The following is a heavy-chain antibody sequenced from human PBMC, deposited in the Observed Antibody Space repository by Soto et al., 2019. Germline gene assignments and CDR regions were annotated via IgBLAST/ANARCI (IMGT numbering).Heavy chain of an antibody. V-gene: IGHV1-2*02. J-gene: IGHJ4*02. Sequence: VASVKVSCKASGYTFTAYSMHWVRQAPGQGLEWVGWFNPNSGDTIYAQKFQGRVTLTRDTSIGTAYMELYSLTSDDTAVYYCAREASAVISLDYWGQGNLVTVSS. CDR2: FNPNSGDT. CDR3: AREASAVISLDY. D-gene: IGHD6-19*01. CDR1: GYTFTAYS.